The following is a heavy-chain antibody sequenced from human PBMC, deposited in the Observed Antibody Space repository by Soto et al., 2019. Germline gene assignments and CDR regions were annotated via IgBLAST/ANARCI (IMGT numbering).Heavy chain of an antibody. J-gene: IGHJ4*02. V-gene: IGHV4-30-2*01. D-gene: IGHD6-13*01. CDR2: IYHIGST. Sequence: SETLSLTCAVSGGSISSGGYSWSWIRQPPGKGLDWIGYIYHIGSTYYNPSLKSRVTISLDTSKNQFSLKLSSVTAADTAVYYCARRTGRAAVDYWGQGTLVTVSS. CDR1: GGSISSGGYS. CDR3: ARRTGRAAVDY.